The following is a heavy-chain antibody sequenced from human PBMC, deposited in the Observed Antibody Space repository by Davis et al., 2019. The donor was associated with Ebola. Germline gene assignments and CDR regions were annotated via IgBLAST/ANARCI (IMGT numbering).Heavy chain of an antibody. V-gene: IGHV3-23*01. J-gene: IGHJ4*02. Sequence: GGSLRLSCATSGFTFSSYSMNWVRQAPGKGLEWVSAISGSGGSTYYADSVKGRFTISRDNSKNTLYLQMNSLRAEDTAVYYCARGGRSWPYWGQGTLVTVSS. CDR3: ARGGRSWPY. CDR1: GFTFSSYS. CDR2: ISGSGGST. D-gene: IGHD6-13*01.